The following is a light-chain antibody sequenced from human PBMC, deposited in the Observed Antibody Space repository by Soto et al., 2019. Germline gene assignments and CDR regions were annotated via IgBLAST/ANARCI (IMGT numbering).Light chain of an antibody. CDR2: AAS. CDR3: LQYKSYPFT. J-gene: IGKJ3*01. Sequence: DIEITQSPASLSASVGDRVTITCRSSQDISDSLAWFQQKPGKAPKSLIYAASSLQSGVPSKFSGSGSGTDFSLTISSLQPEDFATYYCLQYKSYPFTFGPGTKVDIK. CDR1: QDISDS. V-gene: IGKV1-16*02.